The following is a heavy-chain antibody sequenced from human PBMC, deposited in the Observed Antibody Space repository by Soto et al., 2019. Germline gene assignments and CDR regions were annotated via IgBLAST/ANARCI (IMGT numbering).Heavy chain of an antibody. CDR2: IYYSGST. V-gene: IGHV4-59*01. Sequence: SETLSLTCTVSGGSTSSYYWSWIRQPPGKGLEWIGYIYYSGSTNYNPSLKSRVTISVDTSKNQFSLMLISVTAADTAVYYCARASTTGWYSDSWGQGTLVTVSS. D-gene: IGHD6-19*01. CDR3: ARASTTGWYSDS. CDR1: GGSTSSYY. J-gene: IGHJ4*02.